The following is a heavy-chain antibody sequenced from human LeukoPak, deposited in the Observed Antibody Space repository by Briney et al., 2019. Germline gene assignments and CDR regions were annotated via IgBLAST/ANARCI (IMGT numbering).Heavy chain of an antibody. V-gene: IGHV6-1*01. CDR1: GDSVSSNSAA. CDR2: TYYRSKWYN. CDR3: ARERPGAVAGSRTSVYGMDV. J-gene: IGHJ6*02. D-gene: IGHD6-19*01. Sequence: SQTLSLTCAISGDSVSSNSAAWNWIRQSPSRGLEWLGRTYYRSKWYNDYAVSVKSRITINPDTSKNQFSLQLNSVAPEDTAVYYCARERPGAVAGSRTSVYGMDVWGQGTTVTVSS.